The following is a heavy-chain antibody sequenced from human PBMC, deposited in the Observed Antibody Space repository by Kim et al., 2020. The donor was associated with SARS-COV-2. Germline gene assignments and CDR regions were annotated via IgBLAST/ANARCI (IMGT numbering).Heavy chain of an antibody. CDR3: ARDSAASGSYHFDY. CDR1: GFTFSSYG. D-gene: IGHD1-26*01. V-gene: IGHV3-33*01. CDR2: VRNDGSNI. J-gene: IGHJ4*02. Sequence: GGSLRLSCAASGFTFSSYGMHWVRQGPGKGLEWVAGVRNDGSNIDYGDSVRGRFTISRDTSKNTVNLEMNSLRVEDTAVYYCARDSAASGSYHFDYWGQGILVSVSS.